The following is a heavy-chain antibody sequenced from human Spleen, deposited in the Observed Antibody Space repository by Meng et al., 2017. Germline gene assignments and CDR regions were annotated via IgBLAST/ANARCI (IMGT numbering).Heavy chain of an antibody. CDR2: IYYSGST. J-gene: IGHJ4*02. D-gene: IGHD5-24*01. CDR1: GGSISSGGYY. V-gene: IGHV4-31*03. Sequence: VALQDSGHGLVNPSQTLSLTFTVVGGSISSGGYYWSWIRQHPGKGLEWIGYIYYSGSTHCNPSLKSRVTISVDTSKNQFSLKLSSVTAADTAVYYCARAPMGWLQLDYWGQGTLVTVSS. CDR3: ARAPMGWLQLDY.